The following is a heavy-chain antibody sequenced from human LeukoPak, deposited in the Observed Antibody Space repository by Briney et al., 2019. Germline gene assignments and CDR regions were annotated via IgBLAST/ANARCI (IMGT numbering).Heavy chain of an antibody. Sequence: GGSLRLSCAASGFTFSSYHMNWIRQAPGKGLEWISYTSASSDLIYYADSVKGRFAISRDNAQRSLYLQMNSLTAEDTAVYYCARVWQDYSNTDYWGQGTLVTVSS. D-gene: IGHD4-11*01. J-gene: IGHJ4*02. CDR2: TSASSDLI. CDR3: ARVWQDYSNTDY. V-gene: IGHV3-48*01. CDR1: GFTFSSYH.